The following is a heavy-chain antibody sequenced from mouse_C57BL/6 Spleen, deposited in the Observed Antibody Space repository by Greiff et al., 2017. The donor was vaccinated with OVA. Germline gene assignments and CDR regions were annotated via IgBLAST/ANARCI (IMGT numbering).Heavy chain of an antibody. J-gene: IGHJ4*01. D-gene: IGHD1-3*01. CDR1: GFTFSSYA. CDR2: ISDGGSYT. CDR3: ARDSGFRDYAMDY. V-gene: IGHV5-4*01. Sequence: EVQVVESGGGLVKPGGSLKLSCAASGFTFSSYAMSWVRQTPEKRLEWVATISDGGSYTYYPDNVKGRFTISRDNAKNNLYLQMSHLKSEDTAMYYCARDSGFRDYAMDYWGQGTSVTVSS.